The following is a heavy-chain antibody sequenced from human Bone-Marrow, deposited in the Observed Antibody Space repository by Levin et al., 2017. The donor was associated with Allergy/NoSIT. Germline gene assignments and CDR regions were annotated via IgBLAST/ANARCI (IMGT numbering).Heavy chain of an antibody. CDR3: ARDSPPVDIVVVPAAIGYYYYYMDV. CDR1: GYTFTSYG. D-gene: IGHD2-2*03. Sequence: AASVKVSCKASGYTFTSYGISWVRQAPGQGLEWMGWISAYNGNTNYAQKLQGRVTMTTDTSTSTAYMELRSLRSDDTAVYYCARDSPPVDIVVVPAAIGYYYYYMDVWGKGTTVTVSS. J-gene: IGHJ6*03. V-gene: IGHV1-18*01. CDR2: ISAYNGNT.